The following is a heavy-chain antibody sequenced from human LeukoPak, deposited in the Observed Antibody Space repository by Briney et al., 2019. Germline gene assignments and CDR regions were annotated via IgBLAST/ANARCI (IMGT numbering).Heavy chain of an antibody. J-gene: IGHJ6*03. CDR2: ISGSGGST. CDR3: AKGKVTTFYYYYYMDV. D-gene: IGHD4-17*01. Sequence: AGGSLRPSCAASGFTFSSYAMSWVRQAPGNGLECVSAISGSGGSTYYADSVKGRFTISRDNSKNTLYLQMNRLRAEATAVYYCAKGKVTTFYYYYYMDVWGKGTTVTVSS. V-gene: IGHV3-23*01. CDR1: GFTFSSYA.